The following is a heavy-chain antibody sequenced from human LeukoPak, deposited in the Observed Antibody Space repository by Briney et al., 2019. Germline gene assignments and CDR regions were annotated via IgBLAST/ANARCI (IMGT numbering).Heavy chain of an antibody. J-gene: IGHJ4*02. D-gene: IGHD2-8*01. V-gene: IGHV1-69*04. Sequence: SVKVSCKASGGTFSSYAINWVRQAPGQGLEWMGRIIRGLGISNYAQKFQGRVRITADKSTSTTHMELSSLRSEDTAVYYCASARQRHCTNGVCPSLTDSWGQGTLVTVSS. CDR3: ASARQRHCTNGVCPSLTDS. CDR2: IIRGLGIS. CDR1: GGTFSSYA.